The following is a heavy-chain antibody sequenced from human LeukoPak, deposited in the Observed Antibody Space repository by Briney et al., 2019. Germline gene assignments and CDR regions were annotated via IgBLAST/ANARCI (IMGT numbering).Heavy chain of an antibody. J-gene: IGHJ4*02. V-gene: IGHV3-23*01. CDR2: ISGSGSTT. Sequence: TGGSLRLSCAASGFTFSSHAMNWVRQAPGKGLEWVSAISGSGSTTYYADSVKGRFTISRDKSKNTLYLQMNSLRAEDTAIYYCAKDQPSVTLWFGEFPFDYWGQGTLVTVSS. CDR1: GFTFSSHA. CDR3: AKDQPSVTLWFGEFPFDY. D-gene: IGHD3-10*01.